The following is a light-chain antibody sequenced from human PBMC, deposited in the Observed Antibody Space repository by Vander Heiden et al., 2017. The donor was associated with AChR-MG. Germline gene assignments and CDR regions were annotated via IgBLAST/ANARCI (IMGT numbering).Light chain of an antibody. Sequence: SYVLTQPPSVSVAPGQTARTTCGGNNIGSKSVHWYQQKPGQAPVLVVYDDSDRPSGIPERFSGSNSGNTATLTISRVEAGDEADYYCQVWDGSSDHPYVVFGGGTKLTVL. J-gene: IGLJ2*01. CDR1: NIGSKS. V-gene: IGLV3-21*02. CDR2: DDS. CDR3: QVWDGSSDHPYVV.